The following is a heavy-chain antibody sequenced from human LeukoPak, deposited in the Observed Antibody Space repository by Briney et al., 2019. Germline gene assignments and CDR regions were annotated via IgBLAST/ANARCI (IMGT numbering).Heavy chain of an antibody. V-gene: IGHV3-23*01. Sequence: GGSLRLSCVTSGFSFSTYDMSWVRQAPGKGLEWVSGITANTRGRITYYADSVKGRFTTSRDSSKDTLYLQMNSLRAEDTAVYFCARGGYFSFDYWGQGTLVTVSS. CDR1: GFSFSTYD. D-gene: IGHD2/OR15-2a*01. J-gene: IGHJ4*02. CDR2: ITANTRGRIT. CDR3: ARGGYFSFDY.